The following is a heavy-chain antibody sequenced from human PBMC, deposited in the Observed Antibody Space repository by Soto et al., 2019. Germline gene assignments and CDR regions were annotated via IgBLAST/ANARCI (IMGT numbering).Heavy chain of an antibody. CDR2: INAGNGNT. CDR3: ARDIAARRGNNWFDP. V-gene: IGHV1-3*01. CDR1: GYTFTSYA. J-gene: IGHJ5*02. Sequence: VQLVQSGAEVKKPGASVKVSCKASGYTFTSYAMHWVRQAPGQRLEWMGWINAGNGNTKYSQKFQGRVTITRDTSASTAYMELSSLRSEDTAVYYCARDIAARRGNNWFDPWGQGTLVTVSS. D-gene: IGHD6-13*01.